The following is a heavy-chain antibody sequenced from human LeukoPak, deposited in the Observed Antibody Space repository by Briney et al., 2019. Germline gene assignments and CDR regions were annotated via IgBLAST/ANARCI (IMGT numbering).Heavy chain of an antibody. CDR2: INHSGST. J-gene: IGHJ6*02. D-gene: IGHD2-15*01. Sequence: PSETLSLTCAVYGGSFSGYYWSWIRQPPGKGLEWIGEINHSGSTNYNPSLKGRVTISVDTSKNQFSLKLSSVTAADTAVYYCARHWISSDILDDSDYYYGMDVWGQGTTVTVSS. V-gene: IGHV4-34*01. CDR3: ARHWISSDILDDSDYYYGMDV. CDR1: GGSFSGYY.